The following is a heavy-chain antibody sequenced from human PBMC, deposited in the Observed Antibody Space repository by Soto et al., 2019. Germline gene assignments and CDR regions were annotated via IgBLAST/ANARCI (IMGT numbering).Heavy chain of an antibody. Sequence: HPGGSLRLSCAASGFTFSSYWMHWVRQAPGNGLVWLSRINSDGSSATYADSVKGRFTISRDKAKSTLYLQMNSLRAEDTAMYYCAIAPRYGMDVWGQGITVTVSS. V-gene: IGHV3-74*01. CDR3: AIAPRYGMDV. CDR1: GFTFSSYW. CDR2: INSDGSSA. J-gene: IGHJ6*02.